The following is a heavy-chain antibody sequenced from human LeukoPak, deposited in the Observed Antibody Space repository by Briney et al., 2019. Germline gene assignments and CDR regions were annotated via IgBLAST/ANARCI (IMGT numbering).Heavy chain of an antibody. J-gene: IGHJ4*01. CDR2: IRSKAYGGTT. V-gene: IGHV3-49*04. Sequence: GGSLRLLCAASGFTFRSSAMSWVRQAPGKGLEWVGFIRSKAYGGTTEYAASVKGRFTISRDDSKSIAYLQMNSLKTEDTAVYYCTRGARTSGWYNYWGHGNLVTVSS. CDR3: TRGARTSGWYNY. D-gene: IGHD6-19*01. CDR1: GFTFRSSA.